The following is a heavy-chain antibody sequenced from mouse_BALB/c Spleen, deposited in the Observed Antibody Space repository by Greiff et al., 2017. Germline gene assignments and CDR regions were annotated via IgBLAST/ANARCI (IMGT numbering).Heavy chain of an antibody. CDR2: ISSGGSYT. CDR3: ARAGGAYGDWFAY. Sequence: DVMLVESGGDLVKPGGSLKLSCAASGFTFSSYGMSWVRQTPDKRLEWVATISSGGSYTYYPDSVKGRFTISRDNAKNSLYLQMSSLKSEDTAMYYCARAGGAYGDWFAYWGQGTLVTVSA. D-gene: IGHD1-1*01. J-gene: IGHJ3*01. V-gene: IGHV5-6*02. CDR1: GFTFSSYG.